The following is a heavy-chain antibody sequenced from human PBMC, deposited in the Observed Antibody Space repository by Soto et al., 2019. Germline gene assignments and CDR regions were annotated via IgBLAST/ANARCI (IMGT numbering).Heavy chain of an antibody. CDR3: ARGNYSSPNCYSFSGYYGMDV. Sequence: PSETLSLTCTVSGGSISSYYWSWIRQPAGKGLEWIGRIYTSGSTNYNPSLKSRVTMPLDTSKNQFSLKLTSVTAADTALYYCARGNYSSPNCYSFSGYYGMDVWGQGTTVTVSS. CDR2: IYTSGST. D-gene: IGHD2-2*01. CDR1: GGSISSYY. V-gene: IGHV4-4*07. J-gene: IGHJ6*02.